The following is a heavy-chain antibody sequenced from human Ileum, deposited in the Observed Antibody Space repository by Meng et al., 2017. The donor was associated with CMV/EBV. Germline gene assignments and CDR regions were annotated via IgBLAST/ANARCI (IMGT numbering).Heavy chain of an antibody. D-gene: IGHD2-2*01. CDR1: GYSFTSYW. CDR3: ARQSGVTSRDYYHGMDV. CDR2: IYPGDSDT. Sequence: GESLKISCKGSGYSFTSYWIGWVRQMPGKGLEWMGIIYPGDSDTRYSPSFQGQVTISADKSISTAYLQWSSVKASDTAMYYCARQSGVTSRDYYHGMDVWGQGTTVTVSS. J-gene: IGHJ6*02. V-gene: IGHV5-51*01.